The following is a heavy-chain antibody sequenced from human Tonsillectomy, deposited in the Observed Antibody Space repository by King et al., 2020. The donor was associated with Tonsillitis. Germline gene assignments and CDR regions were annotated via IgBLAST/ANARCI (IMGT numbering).Heavy chain of an antibody. CDR2: ISYDGSNK. Sequence: VQLVESGGGVVQPGRSLRLSCAASGFTFSSYGMHWVRQAPGKGLEWVGFISYDGSNKNFADSVKGRFTISTDNSKNTLYLQMNSLRAEDTAVYYCAKGQFQSGYPFDYWGQGSLVTVSS. CDR3: AKGQFQSGYPFDY. V-gene: IGHV3-30*18. D-gene: IGHD5-12*01. J-gene: IGHJ4*02. CDR1: GFTFSSYG.